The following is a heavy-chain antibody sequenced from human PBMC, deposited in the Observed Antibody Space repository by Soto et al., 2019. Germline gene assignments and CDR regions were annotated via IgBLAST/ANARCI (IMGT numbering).Heavy chain of an antibody. D-gene: IGHD1-7*01. CDR1: GYTIKNHA. CDR2: INAGKGDT. Sequence: SAKVCCKDPGYTIKNHAIQWPRQEHGQGLEWMGWINAGKGDTKYPQRFQGRVTITRDTSASTAYMELSSLRSEDTAVYYCARNILGGTTDYWGPGTLVTVSS. CDR3: ARNILGGTTDY. V-gene: IGHV1-3*01. J-gene: IGHJ4*02.